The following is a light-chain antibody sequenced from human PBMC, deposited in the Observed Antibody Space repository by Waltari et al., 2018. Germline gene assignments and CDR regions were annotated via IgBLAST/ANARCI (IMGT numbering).Light chain of an antibody. J-gene: IGLJ3*02. V-gene: IGLV2-14*03. Sequence: QSALTQPASVSGSPGQPTTISCTGTTRDVGFYNYFAWYQQHPGKAPKLMIYDVSERPSGVSNRFSGSKSGNTASLTISGLQAEDEADYYCNSYAGSSSWVFGGGTKLTVL. CDR2: DVS. CDR3: NSYAGSSSWV. CDR1: TRDVGFYNY.